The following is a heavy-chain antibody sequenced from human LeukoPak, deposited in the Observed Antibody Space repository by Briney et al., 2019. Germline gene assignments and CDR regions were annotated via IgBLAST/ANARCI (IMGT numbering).Heavy chain of an antibody. CDR3: ARVAYCGGDCYQGYFDY. CDR2: IIPIFGTA. J-gene: IGHJ4*02. V-gene: IGHV1-69*13. D-gene: IGHD2-21*02. Sequence: ASVKVSRKASGGTFSSYAISWVRQAPGQGLEWMGGIIPIFGTANYAQKFQGRVTITADESTSTAYMELSSLRSEDTAVYYCARVAYCGGDCYQGYFDYWGQGTLVTVSS. CDR1: GGTFSSYA.